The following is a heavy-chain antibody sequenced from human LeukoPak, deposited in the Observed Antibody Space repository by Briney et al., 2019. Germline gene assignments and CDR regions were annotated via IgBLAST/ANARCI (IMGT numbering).Heavy chain of an antibody. D-gene: IGHD2-2*01. V-gene: IGHV1-18*01. CDR2: ISATNGNT. Sequence: ASVKVSCKASGYNFGLFGISWVRQAPGQGLEWMGWISATNGNTKYAQRFQGRVTMTTETSTSTAYMELRSLRSDDTALYCCARVGVVVQSAWFDPWGQGTLITVSS. CDR3: ARVGVVVQSAWFDP. J-gene: IGHJ5*02. CDR1: GYNFGLFG.